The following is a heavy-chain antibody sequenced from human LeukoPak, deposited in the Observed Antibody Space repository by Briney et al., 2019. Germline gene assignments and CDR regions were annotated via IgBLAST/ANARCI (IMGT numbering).Heavy chain of an antibody. Sequence: ASETLSLTCTVSGGSISSYYWSWIRQPPGKGLEWIGYIYYSGSTNYNPSLKSRVTISVDTSKNQFSLRLNSVTAADTAMYYCARSHDHLWGNYPDYWGQGTLVTVSS. CDR1: GGSISSYY. J-gene: IGHJ4*02. CDR3: ARSHDHLWGNYPDY. D-gene: IGHD3-16*02. V-gene: IGHV4-59*12. CDR2: IYYSGST.